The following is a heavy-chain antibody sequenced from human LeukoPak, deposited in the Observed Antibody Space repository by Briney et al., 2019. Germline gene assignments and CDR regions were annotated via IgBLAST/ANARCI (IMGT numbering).Heavy chain of an antibody. CDR3: ARDPQGWVRFDS. CDR1: GASISTYY. D-gene: IGHD6-19*01. Sequence: SETLSLTCTVSGASISTYYWSWIRQPPGKGLEWIGYIYSSGNTNYNPSLKGRVTISVDTSKNQFSLKLSSVTAADTVMYYCARDPQGWVRFDSWGQGILVTVSS. J-gene: IGHJ4*02. CDR2: IYSSGNT. V-gene: IGHV4-59*01.